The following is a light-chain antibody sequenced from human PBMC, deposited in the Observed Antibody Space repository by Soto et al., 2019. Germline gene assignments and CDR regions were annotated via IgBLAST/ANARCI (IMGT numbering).Light chain of an antibody. V-gene: IGKV1-39*01. CDR3: QQSYTTPRIT. CDR1: QDIGTY. J-gene: IGKJ5*01. CDR2: AAS. Sequence: DIQMTHSPSSLSASIGDSVIITCRASQDIGTYLNWYQHKPGKAPKHLIYAASSLQTGVPSRFTGSGSGTEFTLTIDSLQPEDFATYYCQQSYTTPRITFGQGTRLEIK.